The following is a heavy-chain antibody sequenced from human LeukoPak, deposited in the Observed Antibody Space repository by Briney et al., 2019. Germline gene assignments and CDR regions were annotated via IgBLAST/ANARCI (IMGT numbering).Heavy chain of an antibody. D-gene: IGHD2-21*01. CDR3: VRYSRSITPAY. Sequence: GGSLTLSCAASGFAFSSYWMSWVRQAPGKGLEWVANIRQDGTDKQYVDSVKGRFTISRDNAKNSLFLQTDSLRAEDSAVYYCVRYSRSITPAYWGQGTLVTVSS. CDR1: GFAFSSYW. CDR2: IRQDGTDK. V-gene: IGHV3-7*01. J-gene: IGHJ4*02.